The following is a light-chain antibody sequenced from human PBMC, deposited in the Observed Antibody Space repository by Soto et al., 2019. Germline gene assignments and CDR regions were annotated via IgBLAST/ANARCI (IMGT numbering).Light chain of an antibody. V-gene: IGLV3-21*02. CDR2: DDD. CDR3: QVWDSSDHAV. Sequence: SYELTQPPSVSVAPGQTATITCGADSIGSKNVHWYQQRPGQAPVLVVYDDDDRPSGIPERFSGSNSGNTATLTITRVGAGDEADFYCQVWDSSDHAVFGGGTKVTVL. CDR1: SIGSKN. J-gene: IGLJ3*02.